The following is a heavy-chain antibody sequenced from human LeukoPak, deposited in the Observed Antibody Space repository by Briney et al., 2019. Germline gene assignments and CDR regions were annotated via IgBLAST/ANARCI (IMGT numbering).Heavy chain of an antibody. CDR2: IYSGGAT. CDR3: ARGRFSGPDDY. Sequence: SGGSLRLSCAASEFSVSSNYMNWVRQAPGKGLEWVSVIYSGGATYYADSVRGRFTISRDNSKNMVSLQMTSLGAEDMAVYYCARGRFSGPDDYWGQGTLVTVSS. V-gene: IGHV3-53*01. J-gene: IGHJ4*02. D-gene: IGHD6-19*01. CDR1: EFSVSSNY.